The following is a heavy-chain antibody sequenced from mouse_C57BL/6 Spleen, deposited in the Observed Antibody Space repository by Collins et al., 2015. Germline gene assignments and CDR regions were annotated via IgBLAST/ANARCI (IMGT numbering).Heavy chain of an antibody. Sequence: QVQLQQSGAELMKPGASVKISCKATGYTFSSYWIEWVKQRPGHGLEWIGEILPGSGSTNYNEKFKGKATFTADTSSNTAYMQLSSLTSEDSAVYYCARYVYYDYDAGFDYWGQGTTLNSLL. CDR1: GYTFSSYW. J-gene: IGHJ2*01. CDR3: ARYVYYDYDAGFDY. CDR2: ILPGSGST. V-gene: IGHV1-9*01. D-gene: IGHD2-4*01.